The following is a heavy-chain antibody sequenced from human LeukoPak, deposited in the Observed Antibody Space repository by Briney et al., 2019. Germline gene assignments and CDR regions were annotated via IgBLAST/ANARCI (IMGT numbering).Heavy chain of an antibody. CDR2: IYTSGST. CDR3: ARGMPAAMYPNWFDP. CDR1: GGSISSYY. Sequence: ASETLSLTCTVSGGSISSYYWSWIRQPPGKGLEWIGRIYTSGSTSYNPSLKSRVAISLDTSKNQFSLKLSSVTAADTAVYYCARGMPAAMYPNWFDPWGQGTLVTVSS. J-gene: IGHJ5*02. D-gene: IGHD2-2*01. V-gene: IGHV4-4*07.